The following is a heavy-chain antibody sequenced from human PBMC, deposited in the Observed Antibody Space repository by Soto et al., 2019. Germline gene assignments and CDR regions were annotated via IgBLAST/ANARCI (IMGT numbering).Heavy chain of an antibody. D-gene: IGHD2-15*01. Sequence: GESLKISCKGSGYSFTSYWIGWVRQMPGKGLEWMGIIYPGDSDTRYSPSFQGQVTISADKSISTAYLQWSSLKASDTAMYYCARPTQSCSGGSCYSHYWGQGVRVTVSS. CDR1: GYSFTSYW. CDR2: IYPGDSDT. CDR3: ARPTQSCSGGSCYSHY. V-gene: IGHV5-51*01. J-gene: IGHJ4*02.